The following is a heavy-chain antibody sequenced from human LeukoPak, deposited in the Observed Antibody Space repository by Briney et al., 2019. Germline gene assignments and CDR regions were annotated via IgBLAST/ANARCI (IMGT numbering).Heavy chain of an antibody. Sequence: SGTLSLTCAVSGGSISTDNWWHWIRQSPGKGLEWIAEIYHNGDVHYNPFLKSRVTMSVDTSKNQFSLKVNSVTAADTATYFCAREVAAGSYRGFDYWGQGTLVTVSS. V-gene: IGHV4-4*02. CDR3: AREVAAGSYRGFDY. J-gene: IGHJ4*01. CDR1: GGSISTDNW. D-gene: IGHD6-19*01. CDR2: IYHNGDV.